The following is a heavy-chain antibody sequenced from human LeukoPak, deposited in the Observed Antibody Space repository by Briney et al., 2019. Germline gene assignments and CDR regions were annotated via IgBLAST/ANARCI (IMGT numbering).Heavy chain of an antibody. Sequence: GGSLRLSCAASGFTFSSYAMSWVRQAPGKGLEWVSAISGSGGSTYYADSVKGRFTISRDNSKNTLYLQMNSLRAEDTAVYYCARGPGREWLKWFDPWGQGTLVTVSS. CDR2: ISGSGGST. J-gene: IGHJ5*02. CDR1: GFTFSSYA. CDR3: ARGPGREWLKWFDP. V-gene: IGHV3-23*01. D-gene: IGHD3-3*01.